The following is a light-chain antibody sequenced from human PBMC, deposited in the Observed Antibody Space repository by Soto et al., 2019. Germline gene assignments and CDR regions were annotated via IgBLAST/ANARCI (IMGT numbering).Light chain of an antibody. Sequence: EIVLTQSPATLSLSPGERATLSCRASQSVSSYLAWYQQKPGQAPSLLIYDTSNRATGIPARFSGSGSGTDLTLTISSLEAEDFAVYYCQHRINWPLTFGGGTKVEVK. CDR2: DTS. J-gene: IGKJ4*01. V-gene: IGKV3-11*01. CDR1: QSVSSY. CDR3: QHRINWPLT.